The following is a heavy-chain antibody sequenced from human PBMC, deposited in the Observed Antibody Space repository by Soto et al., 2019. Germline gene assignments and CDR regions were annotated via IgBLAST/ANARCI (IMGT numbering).Heavy chain of an antibody. CDR2: ISVYNGHT. CDR3: ARWDFVGYVPALDR. V-gene: IGHV1-18*03. D-gene: IGHD5-12*01. J-gene: IGHJ4*02. CDR1: GYTFSSYG. Sequence: QVHLMQSGAEVKSPGASVRVSCKASGYTFSSYGVSWVRQAPGQGLEFMGWISVYNGHTNYAQKFQGRVTMTTDTFTSTVYMDLRSLRSADMAVYFCARWDFVGYVPALDRWGQGTLVTVSA.